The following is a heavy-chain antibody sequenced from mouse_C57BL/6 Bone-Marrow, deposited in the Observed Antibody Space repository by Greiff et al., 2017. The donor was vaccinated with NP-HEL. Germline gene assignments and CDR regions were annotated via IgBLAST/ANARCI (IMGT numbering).Heavy chain of an antibody. Sequence: EVQLQQSGPGLAKPSQTLSLTCSVSGYSITSYYWNWIRKFPGNKLEYMGNISYSGSTYYNPSLKSRISITRDTSKNQYYLQVNSVTTEDTATYYCARLGGSTVVAPFDYWGQGTTLTVSS. V-gene: IGHV3-8*01. D-gene: IGHD1-1*01. CDR3: ARLGGSTVVAPFDY. CDR1: GYSITSYY. CDR2: ISYSGST. J-gene: IGHJ2*01.